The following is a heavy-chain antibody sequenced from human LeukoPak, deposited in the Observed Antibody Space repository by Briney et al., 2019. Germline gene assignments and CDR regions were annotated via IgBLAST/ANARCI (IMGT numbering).Heavy chain of an antibody. Sequence: SETLSLTCTVSGGSISSGGYYWSWIRQHPGKGLEWIGYIYYSGSTYYNPSLKSRVTISVDTSKNQFSLKLSSVTAADTAVYYCARSSWWSYFDYWGQGTLVTVSS. J-gene: IGHJ4*02. CDR1: GGSISSGGYY. D-gene: IGHD6-13*01. V-gene: IGHV4-31*03. CDR2: IYYSGST. CDR3: ARSSWWSYFDY.